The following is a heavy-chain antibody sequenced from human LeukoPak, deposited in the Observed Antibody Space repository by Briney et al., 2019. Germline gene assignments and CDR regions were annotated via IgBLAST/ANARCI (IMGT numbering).Heavy chain of an antibody. Sequence: SETLSLTCTVSGGSISSGDYYWSWIRQPPGKGLEWIGYIYYSGSTYYNPSLKSRATISVDTSKNQFSLKLSSVTAADTAVYYCARVEMTMVRGYYYGMDVWGQGTTVTVSS. D-gene: IGHD3-10*01. CDR1: GGSISSGDYY. V-gene: IGHV4-30-4*01. CDR2: IYYSGST. CDR3: ARVEMTMVRGYYYGMDV. J-gene: IGHJ6*02.